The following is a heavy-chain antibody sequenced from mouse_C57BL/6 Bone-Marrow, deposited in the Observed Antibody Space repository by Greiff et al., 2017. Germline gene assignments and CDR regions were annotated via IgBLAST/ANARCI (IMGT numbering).Heavy chain of an antibody. V-gene: IGHV14-4*01. J-gene: IGHJ2*01. Sequence: DVQLQESGAELVRPGASVKLSCTASGFNIKDDYMHWVKQRPEQGLEWIGWIDPENGDTEYASKFQGKATITADTSSNTAYLQLSSLTSEDTAVYYCTTSITTVVATNYWGQGTTLTVSS. CDR3: TTSITTVVATNY. CDR1: GFNIKDDY. D-gene: IGHD1-1*01. CDR2: IDPENGDT.